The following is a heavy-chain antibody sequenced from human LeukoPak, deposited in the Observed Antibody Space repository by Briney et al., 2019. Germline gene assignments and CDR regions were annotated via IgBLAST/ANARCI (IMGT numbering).Heavy chain of an antibody. CDR3: ASSSREY. D-gene: IGHD6-13*01. CDR2: IKQDGSEK. Sequence: GGSLRLSCAASGFTFSNHWMSWVRQAPGKGLEWVANIKQDGSEKYYVDSVKGRFTISRDNAKNSLYLQMNSLRAEDTAVYYCASSSREYWGQGTLVTVSS. J-gene: IGHJ4*02. V-gene: IGHV3-7*01. CDR1: GFTFSNHW.